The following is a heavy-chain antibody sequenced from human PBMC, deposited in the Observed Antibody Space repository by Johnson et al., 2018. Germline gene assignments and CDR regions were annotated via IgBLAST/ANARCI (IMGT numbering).Heavy chain of an antibody. J-gene: IGHJ3*02. CDR2: IGGSGGST. Sequence: SMSWVRQGPGKGLEWVSGIGGSGGSTFYADSVNGRFTISRDNSKNTLYLQMNSLRAEDTAVYYCAKHYYDTSAGFHWSDAFDIWGQGTMVTVSS. CDR1: S. CDR3: AKHYYDTSAGFHWSDAFDI. V-gene: IGHV3-23*01. D-gene: IGHD3-22*01.